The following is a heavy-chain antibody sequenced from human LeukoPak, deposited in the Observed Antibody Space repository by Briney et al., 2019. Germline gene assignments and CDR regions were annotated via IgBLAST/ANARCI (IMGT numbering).Heavy chain of an antibody. CDR3: ARDSSDSNGYYLRAFDI. V-gene: IGHV4-39*07. Sequence: SETLSLTCTVSGGSISSSSYYWGWIRQPPGKGLEWIGSIHYSGSTYYNPSLKSRVTIPVDTSKNQFSLKLSSVTAADTSVYYCARDSSDSNGYYLRAFDIRGQGTMVTVCS. CDR2: IHYSGST. CDR1: GGSISSSSYY. J-gene: IGHJ3*02. D-gene: IGHD3-22*01.